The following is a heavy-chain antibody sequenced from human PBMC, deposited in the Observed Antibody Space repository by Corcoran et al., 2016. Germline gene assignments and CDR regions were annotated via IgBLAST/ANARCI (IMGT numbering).Heavy chain of an antibody. V-gene: IGHV4-34*01. J-gene: IGHJ3*02. CDR1: GGSFSGYY. CDR2: INHSGST. D-gene: IGHD3-22*01. CDR3: ARNDYYDSSGYFLDAFDI. Sequence: QLQQWGAGLLKPSETLSLTCTVYGGSFSGYYWSWIRQPPGKGLEWIGEINHSGSTNYNPSLKSRVTISVDTSKNQFSLKLSSVTAADTAVYYCARNDYYDSSGYFLDAFDIWGQGTMVTVSS.